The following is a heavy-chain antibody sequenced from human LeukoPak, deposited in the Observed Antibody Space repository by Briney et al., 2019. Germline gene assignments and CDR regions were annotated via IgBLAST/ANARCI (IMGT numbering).Heavy chain of an antibody. CDR3: ARSNPFDAFDI. V-gene: IGHV3-23*01. Sequence: GGSLRLSCAASGFTFSIYAMTWVRQAPGKGLEWVSVISGGGGTTYYGDSVKGRFTISRDNAKNSLYLQMNSLRAEDTAVYYCARSNPFDAFDIWGQGTMVTVSS. J-gene: IGHJ3*02. CDR1: GFTFSIYA. CDR2: ISGGGGTT. D-gene: IGHD1-14*01.